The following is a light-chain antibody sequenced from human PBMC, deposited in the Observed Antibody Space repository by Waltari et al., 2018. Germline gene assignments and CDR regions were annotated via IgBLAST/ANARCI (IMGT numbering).Light chain of an antibody. CDR2: DAS. Sequence: EAMMTQSPATLSVSPGDRATLSCRASQRVSNNVAWFQQQPGQAPSLRIYDASTRATGVPARFSGSGSGTEFTLTISSLQTEDFAVYYCQQYNNWPLYTFGQGTKLEIK. CDR1: QRVSNN. V-gene: IGKV3-15*01. J-gene: IGKJ2*01. CDR3: QQYNNWPLYT.